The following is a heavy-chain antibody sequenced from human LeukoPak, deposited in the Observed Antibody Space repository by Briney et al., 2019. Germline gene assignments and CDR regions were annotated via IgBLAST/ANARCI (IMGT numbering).Heavy chain of an antibody. CDR2: IIPIFGTA. V-gene: IGHV1-69*13. J-gene: IGHJ5*02. CDR3: ARAPSLVVTASPWLGWFDP. CDR1: GGTFSSYA. Sequence: SVKVSCKAAGGTFSSYAISWVRQAPGQGLEWMGGIIPIFGTAKYAQKFQGRVTTTADELTRTAYMELSSLRSEDTAVYYCARAPSLVVTASPWLGWFDPWGQGTLVTVSS. D-gene: IGHD2-21*02.